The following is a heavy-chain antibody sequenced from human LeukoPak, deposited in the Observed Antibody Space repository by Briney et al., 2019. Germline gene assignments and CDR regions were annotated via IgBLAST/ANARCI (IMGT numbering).Heavy chain of an antibody. CDR2: ISGSVGIT. Sequence: GGSLRLSCAASGFTFSTYAMSWVRQAPGKGLEWVSAISGSVGITYYADSVKGRFTISRDNSQNTLYLQMNSLRAEDTAVYYCARDRVDSAYPFDIWGQGTMVTVSS. J-gene: IGHJ3*02. CDR1: GFTFSTYA. CDR3: ARDRVDSAYPFDI. V-gene: IGHV3-23*01. D-gene: IGHD5-12*01.